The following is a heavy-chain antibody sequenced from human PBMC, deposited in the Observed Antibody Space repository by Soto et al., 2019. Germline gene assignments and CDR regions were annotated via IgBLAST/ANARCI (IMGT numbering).Heavy chain of an antibody. V-gene: IGHV3-74*01. J-gene: IGHJ4*02. Sequence: VQLVESGGGLVQPGGSLRLSCAASGFTFSSFWMHWVRQAPGKGLVWVSRIKTDGSGANYADSVKGRFTISRDNAENTLYLQMNSLRDEDTAVYYCAKDLIYGSGTYDYWCQGTLVTVSS. CDR1: GFTFSSFW. D-gene: IGHD3-10*01. CDR2: IKTDGSGA. CDR3: AKDLIYGSGTYDY.